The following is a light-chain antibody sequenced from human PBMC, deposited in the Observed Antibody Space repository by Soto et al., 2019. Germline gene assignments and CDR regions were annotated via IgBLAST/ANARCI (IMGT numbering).Light chain of an antibody. Sequence: DIVLTQSPGTLSLSPGERATLSCRASQTISSAYFGWYNQKPGQPPRLLIYGTSSRATGIPDRFSGSGSGTVFTLTISRVEPEDFAVYYCQQYGSSPLYPFGQGTKLEIK. CDR1: QTISSAY. J-gene: IGKJ2*01. CDR2: GTS. V-gene: IGKV3-20*01. CDR3: QQYGSSPLYP.